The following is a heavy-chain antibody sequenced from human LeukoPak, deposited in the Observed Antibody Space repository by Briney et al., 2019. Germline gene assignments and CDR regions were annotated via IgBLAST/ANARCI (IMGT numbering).Heavy chain of an antibody. CDR3: ARRVGDGYNSWYFDY. CDR1: GYSFTTYW. CDR2: VYPGDSES. Sequence: GESLKISCKGSGYSFTTYWIGWVRQMPGRGLEWMGIVYPGDSESRYSPSFQGQVTISADKSISTAYLQWSSLKASDTAMYYCARRVGDGYNSWYFDYWGQGTLVTVSS. J-gene: IGHJ4*02. D-gene: IGHD5-24*01. V-gene: IGHV5-51*01.